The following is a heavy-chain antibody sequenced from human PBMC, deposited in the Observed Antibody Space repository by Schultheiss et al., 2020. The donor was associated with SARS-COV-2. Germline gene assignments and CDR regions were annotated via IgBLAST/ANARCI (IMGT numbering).Heavy chain of an antibody. CDR3: AAYDFWSTYGMDV. Sequence: SETLSLTCAVSGYSISSGYYWGWIRQPPGKGLEWIGYIYYSGSTNYNPSLKSRVTISVDKSKNQFSLKLSSVTAADTAVYYCAAYDFWSTYGMDVWGQGTTVTVSS. CDR1: GYSISSGYY. D-gene: IGHD3-3*01. V-gene: IGHV4-38-2*01. J-gene: IGHJ6*02. CDR2: IYYSGST.